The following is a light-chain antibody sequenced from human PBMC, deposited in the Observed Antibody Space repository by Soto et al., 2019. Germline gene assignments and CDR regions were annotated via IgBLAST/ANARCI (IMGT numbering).Light chain of an antibody. J-gene: IGLJ2*01. Sequence: QSALTQPASVSGSPGQSITISCTGTSSDVGDYNYVSWYQQHPGKAPKLMIYDVSNRPSGVSNRFSGSKSGNTASLTISGLQSEDEADYYCAAWDDSLNALFGGGTKLTVL. V-gene: IGLV2-14*01. CDR2: DVS. CDR1: SSDVGDYNY. CDR3: AAWDDSLNAL.